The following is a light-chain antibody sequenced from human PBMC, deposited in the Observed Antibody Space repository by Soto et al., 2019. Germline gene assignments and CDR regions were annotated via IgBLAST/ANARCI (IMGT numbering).Light chain of an antibody. J-gene: IGLJ2*01. Sequence: QSALTQPRSVSGSPGQSVTISCTGTSSDVGGYNYVSWYQQHPGKAPKLMIYDVSKRPSGVPDRFSGSKSGNTASLTISGLPAEDEADYYRCPYAGRFVVFGGGTKLTVL. CDR1: SSDVGGYNY. CDR2: DVS. V-gene: IGLV2-11*01. CDR3: CPYAGRFVV.